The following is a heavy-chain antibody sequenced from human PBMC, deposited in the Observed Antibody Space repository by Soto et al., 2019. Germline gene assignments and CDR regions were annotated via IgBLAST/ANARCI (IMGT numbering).Heavy chain of an antibody. Sequence: PGGSLRLSCAASGFTFSSYWMSWVRQAPGKGLEWVANIKQDGSEKYYVDSVKGRFTISRDNAKNSLYLQMNSLRAEDTAVYYCARDTSPYYDILTGYIYWGQGTLVTVSS. CDR1: GFTFSSYW. CDR2: IKQDGSEK. D-gene: IGHD3-9*01. V-gene: IGHV3-7*05. CDR3: ARDTSPYYDILTGYIY. J-gene: IGHJ4*02.